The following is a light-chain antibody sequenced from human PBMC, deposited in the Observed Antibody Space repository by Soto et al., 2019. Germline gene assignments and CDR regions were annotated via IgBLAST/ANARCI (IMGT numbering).Light chain of an antibody. V-gene: IGLV1-47*01. CDR3: AAWDDSLSGSWV. Sequence: QLVLTQPPSASGXXXXRVXXXXXGSSSXXGSNYVYWYQQLPGTAPKLLIYRNNQRPSGVPDRFSGSKSGTSASLAISGLRSEDEADYYCAAWDDSLSGSWVFGGGTQLTVL. CDR1: SSXXGSNY. CDR2: RNN. J-gene: IGLJ3*02.